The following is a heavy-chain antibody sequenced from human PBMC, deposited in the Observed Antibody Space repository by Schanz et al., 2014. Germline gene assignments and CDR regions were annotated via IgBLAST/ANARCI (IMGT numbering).Heavy chain of an antibody. CDR2: IYPNSGGT. D-gene: IGHD2-8*02. Sequence: QVQLVQSGAEVKKPGASVKVSCKASGYTFTGYYMHWVRQAPGQGLEWMGRIYPNSGGTNYAQKFQGRVNLTSDTSISTAYMELSRLRSDDTAVYYCARGLVRYFEYWGQGTLVTVSS. CDR1: GYTFTGYY. CDR3: ARGLVRYFEY. J-gene: IGHJ4*02. V-gene: IGHV1-2*06.